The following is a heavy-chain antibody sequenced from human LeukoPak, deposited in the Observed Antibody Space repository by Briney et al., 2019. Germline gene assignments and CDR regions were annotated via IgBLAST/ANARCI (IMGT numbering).Heavy chain of an antibody. D-gene: IGHD1-26*01. CDR1: GGSISSYY. V-gene: IGHV4-59*01. CDR2: IYYSGST. J-gene: IGHJ4*02. CDR3: ARDRGDFDY. Sequence: PSETLSLTCTVSGGSISSYYWSWIRQPPGKGLEWIGYIYYSGSTNYNPSLKSRVTISVDTSKNHFSLKLSSVTAADTAVYYCARDRGDFDYWGQGTLVTVSS.